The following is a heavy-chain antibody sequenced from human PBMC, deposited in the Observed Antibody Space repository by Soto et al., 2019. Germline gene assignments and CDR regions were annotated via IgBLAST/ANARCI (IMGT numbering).Heavy chain of an antibody. CDR3: ARDSIVVVPAAMGGSWFDP. J-gene: IGHJ5*02. V-gene: IGHV1-69*06. D-gene: IGHD2-2*01. CDR1: GGTVSSYA. Sequence: ASVKVSCKASGGTVSSYAISWVRQAPGQGLEWMGGIIPIFGTANYAQKFQGRVTITADKSTSTAYMELSSLRSEDTAVYYCARDSIVVVPAAMGGSWFDPWGQGTLVTVSS. CDR2: IIPIFGTA.